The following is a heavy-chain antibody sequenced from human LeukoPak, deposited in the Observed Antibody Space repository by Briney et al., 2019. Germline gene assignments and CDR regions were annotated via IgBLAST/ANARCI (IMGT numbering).Heavy chain of an antibody. CDR2: ISSSSSYI. V-gene: IGHV3-21*01. J-gene: IGHJ3*02. CDR3: ARAVADTNDAFDI. CDR1: GFTFSSYS. Sequence: PGGSLRLSCAASGFTFSSYSMNWVRQAPGKGLEWVSSISSSSSYIYYADSVKGRFTISRDNAKNSLYLQMNSLRAEDTAVYYCARAVADTNDAFDIWGQGTMVTVSS. D-gene: IGHD6-19*01.